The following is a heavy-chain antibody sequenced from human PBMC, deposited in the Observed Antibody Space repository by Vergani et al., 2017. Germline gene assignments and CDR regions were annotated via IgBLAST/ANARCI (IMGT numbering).Heavy chain of an antibody. J-gene: IGHJ3*01. V-gene: IGHV4-61*02. CDR2: IYVSGIT. D-gene: IGHD4-23*01. Sequence: QVQLQESGPGLVKPSQTLSLTCTVSGASINNDFYYWHWIRQPAGKGLEWIGRIYVSGITDYNSSLQSRVSMSVVTSKNQFSLTLTSVTAADTAVYYCARDNKQLRPRAFDLWVQGTMVTVSS. CDR1: GASINNDFYY. CDR3: ARDNKQLRPRAFDL.